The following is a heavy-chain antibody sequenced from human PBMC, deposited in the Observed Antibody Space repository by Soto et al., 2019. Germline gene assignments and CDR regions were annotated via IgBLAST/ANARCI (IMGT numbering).Heavy chain of an antibody. CDR1: GYTFTSYG. J-gene: IGHJ6*02. V-gene: IGHV1-18*01. CDR2: ISAYNGNT. D-gene: IGHD2-8*01. Sequence: ASVKVSCKASGYTFTSYGISWVRQAPGQGLEWMGWISAYNGNTNYAQKLQGRVTMTTDTSTSTAYMELRSLRSDDTAVYYCARDIVLMVYAIHPYYYGMDVWGQGTTVTVSS. CDR3: ARDIVLMVYAIHPYYYGMDV.